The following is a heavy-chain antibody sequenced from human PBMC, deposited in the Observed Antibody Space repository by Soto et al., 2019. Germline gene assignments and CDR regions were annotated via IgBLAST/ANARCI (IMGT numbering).Heavy chain of an antibody. D-gene: IGHD3-9*01. V-gene: IGHV3-21*02. CDR2: ISSSTTYI. CDR1: GFTFSSYS. J-gene: IGHJ6*02. Sequence: VQLVESGGGLVKPGGSLRLSCAASGFTFSSYSMNWVRQAPGKGLEWVSSISSSTTYIYYADSVKGRFTISRDNAKNSLYLRMNSLRVEDTAVYYCARDGGPDHDILTGYYRGAYYYYGMDVWGQGTTVTVSS. CDR3: ARDGGPDHDILTGYYRGAYYYYGMDV.